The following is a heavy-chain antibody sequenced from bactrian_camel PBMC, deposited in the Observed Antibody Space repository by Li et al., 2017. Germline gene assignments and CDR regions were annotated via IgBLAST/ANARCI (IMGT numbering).Heavy chain of an antibody. J-gene: IGHJ6*01. CDR3: ATKPGLSGASWYVTDFGY. Sequence: VQLVESGGGLVQPGGSLRLSCAASGFTFNMFHMYWVRQAPGKEREGVASINTGRGSTYYADSVKGRFTISEDNAKNTLYLQVNSLKTEGTAVYYCATKPGLSGASWYVTDFGYWGQGTQVTVS. CDR1: GFTFNMFH. V-gene: IGHV3S1*01. CDR2: INTGRGST. D-gene: IGHD6*01.